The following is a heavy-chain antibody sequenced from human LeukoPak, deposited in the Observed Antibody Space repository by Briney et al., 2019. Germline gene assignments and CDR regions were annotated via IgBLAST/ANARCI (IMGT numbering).Heavy chain of an antibody. V-gene: IGHV4-39*01. Sequence: SETLSLTCTVSGGSISSSSYYWGWIRQPPGKGLEWIGSIYYSGSTYYNPSLKSRVTISVDTSKNLFSLKLSSVTAADTAVYYCARVPKYAFDIWGQGTMVTVSS. CDR3: ARVPKYAFDI. CDR2: IYYSGST. CDR1: GGSISSSSYY. J-gene: IGHJ3*02.